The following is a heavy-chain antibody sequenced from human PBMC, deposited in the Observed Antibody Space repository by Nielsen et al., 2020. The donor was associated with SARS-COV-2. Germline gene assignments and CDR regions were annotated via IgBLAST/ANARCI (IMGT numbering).Heavy chain of an antibody. D-gene: IGHD2-15*01. CDR1: GFTFTSYT. V-gene: IGHV3-21*01. Sequence: GESLKISCAASGFTFTSYTMNWVRQAPGKGLEWVSSISSISGHIYYADSVTGRLTISTDNAKNSLYLQMNSLRAEDTATYYCVRGPVVEGPLFVYWGQGTLVTVSS. J-gene: IGHJ4*02. CDR3: VRGPVVEGPLFVY. CDR2: ISSISGHI.